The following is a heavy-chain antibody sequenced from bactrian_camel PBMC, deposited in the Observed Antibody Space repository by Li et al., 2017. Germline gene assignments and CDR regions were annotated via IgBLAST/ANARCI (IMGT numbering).Heavy chain of an antibody. D-gene: IGHD2*01. J-gene: IGHJ4*01. CDR2: IDMYGST. CDR3: AADRRRHGPPSLRPGDYSV. Sequence: HVQLVESGGGSVQAGESLRLSCGPSGYFYSSYCMGWFRQAPGKPREVVARIDMYGSTNYAPSVKGRFSISKDNARNWLDLQMDSLEPGDTARYYCAADRRRHGPPSLRPGDYSVWGQGTQVTVS. CDR1: GYFYSSYC. V-gene: IGHV3S53*01.